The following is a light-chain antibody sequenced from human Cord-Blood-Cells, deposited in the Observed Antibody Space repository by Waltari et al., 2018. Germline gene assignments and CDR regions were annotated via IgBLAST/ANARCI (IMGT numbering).Light chain of an antibody. CDR2: DVS. CDR3: SSYTSSSTV. CDR1: SSDVGGYNY. J-gene: IGLJ1*01. Sequence: QSALTQPASVSGSPGQSLPLSCTGTSSDVGGYNYVSWYQQHPGKAPKLMIYDVSNRPSGVSNRFSGSKSGNTASLTISGLQAEDEADYYCSSYTSSSTVFGTGTKVTVL. V-gene: IGLV2-14*01.